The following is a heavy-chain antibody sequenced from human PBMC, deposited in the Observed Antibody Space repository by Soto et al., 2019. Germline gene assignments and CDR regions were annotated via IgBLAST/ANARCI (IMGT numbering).Heavy chain of an antibody. Sequence: GGSLRLSCAASGFTFDDYGMSWVRQAPGKGLEWVSGINWNGGSTGYADSVKGRFTISRDNAKNSLYLQMNSLRAEDTALYHCARRRTPYYYYMDVWGKGTTVTVSS. D-gene: IGHD2-2*01. V-gene: IGHV3-20*01. CDR3: ARRRTPYYYYMDV. CDR2: INWNGGST. CDR1: GFTFDDYG. J-gene: IGHJ6*03.